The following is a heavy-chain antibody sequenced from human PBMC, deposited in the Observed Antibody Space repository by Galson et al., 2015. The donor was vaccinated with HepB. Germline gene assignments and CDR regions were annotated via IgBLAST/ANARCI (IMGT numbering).Heavy chain of an antibody. Sequence: RLSCAASGFTFSSYEMNWVRQAPGKGLEWVSYISSSGSTIYYADSVKGRFTISRDNAKNSLYLQMNSLRAEDTAVYYCARPREELPLSGYFYFDYWGQGTLVTVSS. CDR3: ARPREELPLSGYFYFDY. D-gene: IGHD3-9*01. CDR2: ISSSGSTI. CDR1: GFTFSSYE. V-gene: IGHV3-48*03. J-gene: IGHJ4*02.